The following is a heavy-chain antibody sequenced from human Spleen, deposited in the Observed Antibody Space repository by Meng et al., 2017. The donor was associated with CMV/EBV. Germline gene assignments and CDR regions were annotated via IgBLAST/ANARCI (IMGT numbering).Heavy chain of an antibody. CDR2: INTNAGVP. J-gene: IGHJ4*02. Sequence: QVQLVQSGPELKTPGASVKVSGKASGYTFTNYAMNWVRQAPGQGLEWMGWINTNAGVPTYAQDFTGRFVFSLDTSVTTAYLQISSLEAEDTAVYYCARFRGSYFFDYWGQGTLVTVSS. V-gene: IGHV7-4-1*02. D-gene: IGHD1-26*01. CDR3: ARFRGSYFFDY. CDR1: GYTFTNYA.